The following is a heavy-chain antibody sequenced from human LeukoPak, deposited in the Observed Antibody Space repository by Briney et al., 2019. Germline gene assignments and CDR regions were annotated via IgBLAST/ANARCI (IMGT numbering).Heavy chain of an antibody. CDR2: ISSSGSTI. CDR1: GFTFSSYE. J-gene: IGHJ6*03. CDR3: ARLRNYYGSGSWGFMDV. D-gene: IGHD3-10*01. V-gene: IGHV3-48*03. Sequence: PGGSLRLSCAASGFTFSSYEMNWVRQAPGKGLGWGSYISSSGSTIYYAESVKGRFTISRDNAKNSLYLQMHSLRAEDTAIYYCARLRNYYGSGSWGFMDVWGKGTTVTISS.